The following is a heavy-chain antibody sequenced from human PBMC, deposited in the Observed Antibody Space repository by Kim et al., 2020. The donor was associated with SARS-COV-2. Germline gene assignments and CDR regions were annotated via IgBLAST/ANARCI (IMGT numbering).Heavy chain of an antibody. V-gene: IGHV3-33*01. Sequence: GGSLRLSCAASGFTFSSYGMHWVRQAPGKGLEWVAVIWYDGSNKYYADSVKGRFTISRDNSKNTLYLQMNSLRAEDTAVYYCARDPTHYCSSTSCYTDRGHGWFDPWGQGTLVTVSS. CDR3: ARDPTHYCSSTSCYTDRGHGWFDP. D-gene: IGHD2-2*02. CDR2: IWYDGSNK. J-gene: IGHJ5*02. CDR1: GFTFSSYG.